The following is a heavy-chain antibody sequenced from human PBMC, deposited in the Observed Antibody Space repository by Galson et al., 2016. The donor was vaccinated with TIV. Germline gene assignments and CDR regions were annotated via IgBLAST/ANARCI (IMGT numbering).Heavy chain of an antibody. CDR1: GVTFSLHA. Sequence: SVKVSCKASGVTFSLHAISWVRQAPGQGLEWTGGIIPMFGTANYAQKVKGRATITADESTNTAYMELSSLRSEDAAVYYCARPREGGPQQHYYSMDVWGQVTTITVSS. CDR2: IIPMFGTA. CDR3: ARPREGGPQQHYYSMDV. D-gene: IGHD1-1*01. J-gene: IGHJ6*02. V-gene: IGHV1-69*13.